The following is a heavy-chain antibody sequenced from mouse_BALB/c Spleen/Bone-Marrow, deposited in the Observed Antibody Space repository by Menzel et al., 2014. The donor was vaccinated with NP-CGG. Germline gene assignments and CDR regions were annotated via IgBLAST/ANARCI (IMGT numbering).Heavy chain of an antibody. V-gene: IGHV1S137*01. CDR2: ISTYYGDA. CDR1: GYTFTDYA. CDR3: ARGIXDYDAWFAY. D-gene: IGHD2-4*01. J-gene: IGHJ3*01. Sequence: QVQLQQSGAELVRPGVSVKISCKGSGYTFTDYAMHWVKQSHAKSLEWIGVISTYYGDASYNQKFMGKATMTVDISSSTAYMELARLTSEDSAIYYCARGIXDYDAWFAYWGQGTLVTVSA.